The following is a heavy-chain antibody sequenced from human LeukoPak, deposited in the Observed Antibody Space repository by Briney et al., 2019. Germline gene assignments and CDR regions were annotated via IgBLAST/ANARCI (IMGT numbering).Heavy chain of an antibody. V-gene: IGHV3-64*01. Sequence: PGGSLRLSCAASGFTFSRHAMHWVRQAPGKGLEYISSISDNGGSTFYANSVKGRFTISRDNSNNMLYLQMGSLRVQDMAVYYCSRVLDRGYAYGPLEWGQGDLVTVSS. CDR2: ISDNGGST. J-gene: IGHJ4*02. CDR1: GFTFSRHA. CDR3: SRVLDRGYAYGPLE. D-gene: IGHD5-18*01.